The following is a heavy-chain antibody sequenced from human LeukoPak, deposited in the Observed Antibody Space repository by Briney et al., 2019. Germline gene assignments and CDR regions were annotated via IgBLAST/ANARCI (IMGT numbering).Heavy chain of an antibody. D-gene: IGHD3-10*01. Sequence: SQTLSLTCAISGDSVSTKSATWNWIRQSPSRGLEWLGRTYYTSKWYNDYAVSVKSRITINPDTSKNQFPLQLNSVSPEDTAVYYCAREGWFGEPPSHWFDPWGQGTLVTVSS. CDR1: GDSVSTKSAT. J-gene: IGHJ5*02. V-gene: IGHV6-1*01. CDR3: AREGWFGEPPSHWFDP. CDR2: TYYTSKWYN.